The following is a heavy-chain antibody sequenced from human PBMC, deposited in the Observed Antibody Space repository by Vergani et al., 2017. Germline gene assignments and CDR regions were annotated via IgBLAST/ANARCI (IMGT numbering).Heavy chain of an antibody. V-gene: IGHV4-61*02. J-gene: IGHJ5*02. CDR3: AREAARPGVVWFDP. CDR1: GGSISSGSYY. D-gene: IGHD3-3*01. Sequence: QVQLQESGPGLVKPSQTLSLTCTVSGGSISSGSYYWSWIRQPAGKGLEWIGRIYTSGSTNYNPSLKSRVTISVDMSKNQFSLKLSSVTPADTAVYYCAREAARPGVVWFDPWGQGTLVTVSS. CDR2: IYTSGST.